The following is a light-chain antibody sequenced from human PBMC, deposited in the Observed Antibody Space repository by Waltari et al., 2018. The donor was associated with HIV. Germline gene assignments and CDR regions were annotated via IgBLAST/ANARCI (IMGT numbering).Light chain of an antibody. CDR3: QSADSSGTYVV. CDR1: ALPKQY. CDR2: KDS. J-gene: IGLJ2*01. Sequence: SYELTQPPPVSVSPGQTARIPCPGDALPKQYAYWYQQKRGQAPVWVIEKDSERPSGIPERFSGSSSGTTVTLTISGVQAEDEADYYCQSADSSGTYVVFGGGTKLTVL. V-gene: IGLV3-25*03.